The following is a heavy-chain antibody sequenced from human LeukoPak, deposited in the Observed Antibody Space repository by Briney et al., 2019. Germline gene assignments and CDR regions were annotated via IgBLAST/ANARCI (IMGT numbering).Heavy chain of an antibody. CDR3: ASRSPPGETGYFDY. CDR1: GGSISSGSHY. Sequence: SETLSLTCTVSGGSISSGSHYWTWIRQLPGKGLEWIGYIFYSGSTYYNPSLKSRVTISVDTSKNQFSLKLNSVTAADTAVYYCASRSPPGETGYFDYWGQGTLVTVSS. J-gene: IGHJ4*02. CDR2: IFYSGST. D-gene: IGHD2-21*01. V-gene: IGHV4-31*03.